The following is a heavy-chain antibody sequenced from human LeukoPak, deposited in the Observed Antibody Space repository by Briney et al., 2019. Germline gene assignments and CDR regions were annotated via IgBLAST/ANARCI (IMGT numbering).Heavy chain of an antibody. J-gene: IGHJ4*02. CDR3: AKGAGSSSSWYVDY. Sequence: GGSLTLSCAASEFTFTTYGMHWVRQAPGKGLEWVSVVSYDGSNKYYADSVKGRFTISRDNSKNTLYLQMNSLRAEDTAVYYCAKGAGSSSSWYVDYWGQGTQVTVSS. CDR2: VSYDGSNK. V-gene: IGHV3-30*18. D-gene: IGHD6-13*01. CDR1: EFTFTTYG.